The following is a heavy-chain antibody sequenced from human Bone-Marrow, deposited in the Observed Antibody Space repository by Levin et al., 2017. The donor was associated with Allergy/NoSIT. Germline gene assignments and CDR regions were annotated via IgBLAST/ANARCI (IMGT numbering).Heavy chain of an antibody. CDR3: ATGASGREYNGLDV. V-gene: IGHV1-24*01. CDR2: FDVKDDER. J-gene: IGHJ6*02. CDR1: GYTLTELS. Sequence: GESLKISCKVSGYTLTELSIHWVRQAPGRGLEWMGGFDVKDDERVYVQKFKGRIIMAVETSSDTAYMELSSLRSEDTAIYYCATGASGREYNGLDVWGQGTTVIVSS. D-gene: IGHD2/OR15-2a*01.